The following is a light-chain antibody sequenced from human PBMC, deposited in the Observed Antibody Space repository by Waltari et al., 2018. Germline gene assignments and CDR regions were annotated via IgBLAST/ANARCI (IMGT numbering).Light chain of an antibody. V-gene: IGKV3-20*01. CDR2: NVF. CDR1: QSLNRA. J-gene: IGKJ1*01. CDR3: QHYVNLPAT. Sequence: IVLTQSPGTLSMSPGAGVTLSCRASQSLNRALAWYQQKPGQAPRLLIYNVFSRATDIPDRFSGSGSGTEFSLTISRLEPEDFAVYYCQHYVNLPATFGQGTRVEIK.